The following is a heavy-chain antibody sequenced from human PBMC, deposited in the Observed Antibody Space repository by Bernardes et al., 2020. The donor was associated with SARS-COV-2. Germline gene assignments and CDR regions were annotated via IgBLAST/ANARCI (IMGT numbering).Heavy chain of an antibody. D-gene: IGHD2-15*01. CDR3: ARGFCSGGNCYHIDY. CDR2: MNPNNDLT. CDR1: GYTFSDKY. V-gene: IGHV1-2*06. Sequence: ASVKVSCKASGYTFSDKYLHWVRQAPGQGFQWMGRMNPNNDLTDYAQKFQGRVTMTRDTSSSTVYLDLSRLTSDDTAVYYCARGFCSGGNCYHIDYWGQGTEVTVSS. J-gene: IGHJ4*02.